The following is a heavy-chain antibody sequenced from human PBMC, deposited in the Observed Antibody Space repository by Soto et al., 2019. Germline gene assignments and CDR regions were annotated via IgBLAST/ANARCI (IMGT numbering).Heavy chain of an antibody. Sequence: SETLSLTCAVYGGSFSGYYWSWIRQPPGKGLEWIGEINHSGSTNYNPSLKSRVTKSVDTSKNQLSLKLSSVTAADTAVYYCARARSGYSSGWYVHYYYYYMDVWGKGTTVTVSS. D-gene: IGHD6-19*01. CDR1: GGSFSGYY. J-gene: IGHJ6*03. CDR2: INHSGST. CDR3: ARARSGYSSGWYVHYYYYYMDV. V-gene: IGHV4-34*01.